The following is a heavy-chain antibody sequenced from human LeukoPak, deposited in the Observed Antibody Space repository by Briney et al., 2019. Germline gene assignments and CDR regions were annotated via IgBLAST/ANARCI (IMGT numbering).Heavy chain of an antibody. Sequence: GRSLRLSCAASGFTFSSYGMHWVRQAPGKGLEWVAVIWYDGSNKYYADSVKGRFTISRDNSKNTLYLQMNSLRAEDTAVYYCARGIGDSLLYGMDVWGKGTTVTVSS. J-gene: IGHJ6*04. CDR2: IWYDGSNK. D-gene: IGHD4-17*01. CDR1: GFTFSSYG. V-gene: IGHV3-33*01. CDR3: ARGIGDSLLYGMDV.